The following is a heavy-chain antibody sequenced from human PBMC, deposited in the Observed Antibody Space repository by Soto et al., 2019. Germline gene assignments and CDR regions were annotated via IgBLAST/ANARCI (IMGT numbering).Heavy chain of an antibody. CDR2: ISYDGSNT. V-gene: IGHV3-30*18. J-gene: IGHJ4*02. Sequence: QVQLVESGGGVVQPGRSLRLSCAASGFTFSSYGIHWVRQAPGKGLEWVAHISYDGSNTNYAESVKGRFTISRDNSKNTPDLQMNSLRAEDTAVYYCAKDTYYYDSTGYYVFDYWGQGTLVTVSS. CDR3: AKDTYYYDSTGYYVFDY. CDR1: GFTFSSYG. D-gene: IGHD3-22*01.